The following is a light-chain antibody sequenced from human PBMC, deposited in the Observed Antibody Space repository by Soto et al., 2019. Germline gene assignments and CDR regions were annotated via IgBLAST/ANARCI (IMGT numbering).Light chain of an antibody. Sequence: DIQMTQSPSTVSASVGDGVTITCRASQSISTWLAWYQQKPGKAPNLLIYDASTLESGGPSGFSGSGSGTDFTLTISSLQPEDFATYYCQQSFTTPHTFGQGTRLEI. J-gene: IGKJ2*01. CDR3: QQSFTTPHT. V-gene: IGKV1-5*01. CDR2: DAS. CDR1: QSISTW.